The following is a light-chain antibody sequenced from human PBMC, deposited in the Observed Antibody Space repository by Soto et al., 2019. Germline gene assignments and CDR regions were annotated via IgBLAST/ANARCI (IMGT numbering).Light chain of an antibody. Sequence: QSVLTQPPSASGTPGQRVTISCSGSSSGIGSNFVYWYQQLPGTAPKLLIYRNNHRPSGVPDRFSVSKSGTSASLAISGLRSEDEADYYCAAWDDSLSGRVFGGGTKRTVL. CDR1: SSGIGSNF. CDR2: RNN. CDR3: AAWDDSLSGRV. J-gene: IGLJ2*01. V-gene: IGLV1-47*01.